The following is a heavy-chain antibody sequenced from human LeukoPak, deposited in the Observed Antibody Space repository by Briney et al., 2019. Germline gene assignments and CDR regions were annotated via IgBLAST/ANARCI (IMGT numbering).Heavy chain of an antibody. J-gene: IGHJ4*02. D-gene: IGHD5-24*01. CDR1: GFAFSDYY. CDR2: ITSSGSTI. CDR3: TRVGYIDEGIDY. Sequence: GGSLRLSCAGSGFAFSDYYMTWIRQAPGKGLEWISYITSSGSTIHYADSVKGRFTISRDNAKNSLYLQMNSLRAEDTAIYYCTRVGYIDEGIDYWGQGTLVTVSS. V-gene: IGHV3-11*04.